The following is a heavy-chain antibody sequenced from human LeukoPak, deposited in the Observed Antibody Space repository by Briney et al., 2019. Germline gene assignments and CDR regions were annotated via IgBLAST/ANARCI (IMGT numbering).Heavy chain of an antibody. CDR2: IIPIFGTA. D-gene: IGHD3-22*01. CDR3: AREMLGYYDSSGYQNWFDP. V-gene: IGHV1-69*13. J-gene: IGHJ5*02. Sequence: SVKVSCKASGGTFSSYAISWVRQAPAQGLEWMGGIIPIFGTANYAQKFQGRVTITADESTSTAYMELSSLRSEDTAVYYCAREMLGYYDSSGYQNWFDPWGQGTLVTVSS. CDR1: GGTFSSYA.